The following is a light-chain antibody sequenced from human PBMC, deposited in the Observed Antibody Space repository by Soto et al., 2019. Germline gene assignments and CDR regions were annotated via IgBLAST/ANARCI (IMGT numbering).Light chain of an antibody. V-gene: IGKV2-24*01. CDR1: QSLAHSDGNTY. CDR3: MQATNFPRT. Sequence: DIVMTRTPLSSPVTLGQPASISCRSSQSLAHSDGNTYLSWLHQRPGQPPRLLIYKISNRLSGVPDRFSGSGAGTEFTLKISRVEAEDVGVYYCMQATNFPRTFGQGTKVEIX. CDR2: KIS. J-gene: IGKJ1*01.